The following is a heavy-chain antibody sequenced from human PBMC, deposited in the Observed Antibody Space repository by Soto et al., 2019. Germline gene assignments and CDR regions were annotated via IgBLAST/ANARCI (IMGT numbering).Heavy chain of an antibody. CDR3: AKRSSSSTFDY. Sequence: EVQLLESGGGLVQPGESLRLSCAASGFTFSSYAMSWVRQAPGKGLECVSVISGSDDSTYYADSVKGRFTISRDNSKNTLYLQMNSLRAEDTAVYYCAKRSSSSTFDYGGQGTLVTVSS. J-gene: IGHJ4*02. D-gene: IGHD6-6*01. CDR2: ISGSDDST. CDR1: GFTFSSYA. V-gene: IGHV3-23*01.